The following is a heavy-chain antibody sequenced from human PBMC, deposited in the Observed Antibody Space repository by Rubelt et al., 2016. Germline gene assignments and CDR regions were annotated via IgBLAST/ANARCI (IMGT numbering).Heavy chain of an antibody. CDR2: LYSVGST. J-gene: IGHJ4*02. CDR3: AGDYGGNY. Sequence: EVQLVESGGGLVQPGVSLRLSCAASGFSVSNNYMSWVRQAPGKGLEWVSVLYSVGSTYYADSVKGRVTISRHNSKNTPYREMNRLRTEETAVEYWAGDYGGNYWGQGTLVTVS. V-gene: IGHV3-53*04. D-gene: IGHD3-16*01. CDR1: GFSVSNNY.